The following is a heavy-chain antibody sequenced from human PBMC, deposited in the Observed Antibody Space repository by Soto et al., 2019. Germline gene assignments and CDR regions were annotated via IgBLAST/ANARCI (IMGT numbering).Heavy chain of an antibody. J-gene: IGHJ2*01. CDR2: ISTGSASI. CDR1: GFTFSSYG. CDR3: ARDSASYSSSSGSYWYLDL. D-gene: IGHD6-6*01. Sequence: EVQLVESGGGLAQPGGSLRLSCAASGFTFSSYGMNWVRQAPGKGLEWVSYISTGSASIYYADSVKGRFTISRDNAKNSLFLQMTSRRDGDTAVYYCARDSASYSSSSGSYWYLDLWGRGNLVTVSS. V-gene: IGHV3-48*02.